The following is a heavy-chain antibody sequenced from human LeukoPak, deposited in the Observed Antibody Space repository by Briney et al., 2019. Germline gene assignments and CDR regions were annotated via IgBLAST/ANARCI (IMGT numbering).Heavy chain of an antibody. J-gene: IGHJ4*02. D-gene: IGHD6-13*01. CDR3: ARGAGPFDY. Sequence: GGSLRLSCVASGFTVSSNYMSWVRQAPGKGLEWVSVIYSGGSTYYADSVKGRFTISRDNSKNTLYLQMNSLRAEDTAVYYCARGAGPFDYWGQGTLVTVSS. CDR1: GFTVSSNY. CDR2: IYSGGST. V-gene: IGHV3-53*01.